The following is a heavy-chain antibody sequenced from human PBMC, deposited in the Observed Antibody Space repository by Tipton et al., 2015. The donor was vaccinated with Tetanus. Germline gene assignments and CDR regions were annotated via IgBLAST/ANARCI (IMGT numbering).Heavy chain of an antibody. D-gene: IGHD2-21*02. V-gene: IGHV3-21*01. CDR1: GFTFSNYV. CDR2: ISSSSRYI. J-gene: IGHJ4*02. CDR3: ARGMAEASNCGGDCYSDY. Sequence: SLRLSCEVSGFTFSNYVMNWVRQAPGKGLEWVSSISSSSRYIYYADSVKGRFTISRDNAKNSLYLQMISLRAEDTAVYSCARGMAEASNCGGDCYSDYWGQGTLVTVSS.